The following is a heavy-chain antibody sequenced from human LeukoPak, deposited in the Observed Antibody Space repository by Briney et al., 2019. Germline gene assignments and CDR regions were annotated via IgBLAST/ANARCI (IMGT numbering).Heavy chain of an antibody. CDR3: AKIPVFPAVGTSQYFDY. CDR1: GFTFSSYA. V-gene: IGHV3-23*01. D-gene: IGHD6-13*01. Sequence: PGGSLRLSCAASGFTFSSYAMSWVRQAPGKGLEWVSAISGSGGYTYYADSVKGRFTVSRDNSKNTLYLQMNSLRAEDTAIYYCAKIPVFPAVGTSQYFDYWGQGTLVTVSS. CDR2: ISGSGGYT. J-gene: IGHJ4*02.